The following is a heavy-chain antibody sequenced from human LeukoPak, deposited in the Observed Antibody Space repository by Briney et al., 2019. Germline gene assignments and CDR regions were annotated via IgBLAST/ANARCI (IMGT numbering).Heavy chain of an antibody. D-gene: IGHD1-20*01. Sequence: SETLSLTCTVSGDSISTSNSYWGWIRQPPGKGLEWIGSIYYSGNTYYNASLKSRVTISVDTSKNQFSLKLNSVTAADTAVYYCARGLDNWNVYIFDYWGQGTLVTVSS. CDR3: ARGLDNWNVYIFDY. CDR1: GDSISTSNSY. J-gene: IGHJ4*02. V-gene: IGHV4-39*07. CDR2: IYYSGNT.